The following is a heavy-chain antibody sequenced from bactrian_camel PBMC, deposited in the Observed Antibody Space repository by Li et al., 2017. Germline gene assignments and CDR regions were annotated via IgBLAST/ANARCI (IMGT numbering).Heavy chain of an antibody. D-gene: IGHD2*01. J-gene: IGHJ4*01. Sequence: HVQLVESGGGSVQAGGSLRLSCTASGFTFANYYMSWVRQAPGKGLEWVSNIYNDVSRTYYADSVKGRFTISRDNAKNTVYLQMNSLTSEDTALYYCGTVVGNSYGPGTQVTVS. V-gene: IGHV3-2*01. CDR2: IYNDVSRT. CDR1: GFTFANYY.